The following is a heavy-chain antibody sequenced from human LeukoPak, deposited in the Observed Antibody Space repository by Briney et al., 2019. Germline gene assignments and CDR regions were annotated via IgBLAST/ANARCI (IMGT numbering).Heavy chain of an antibody. CDR2: IYYTGTT. D-gene: IGHD3-3*01. CDR3: AKGAGFLEWLTIPFHYYYMDV. CDR1: TYSISGGYY. Sequence: SETLSLTCTVSTYSISGGYYWGWIRQSPGKGLEWIRSIYYTGTTYYSPSLTSRVTISRDMSKNEFSLKLTSVTAADTAVYYCAKGAGFLEWLTIPFHYYYMDVWGKGTTVTVSS. V-gene: IGHV4-38-2*02. J-gene: IGHJ6*03.